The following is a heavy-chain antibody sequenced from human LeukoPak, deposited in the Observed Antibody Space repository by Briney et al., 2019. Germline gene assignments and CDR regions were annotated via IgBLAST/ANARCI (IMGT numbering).Heavy chain of an antibody. CDR3: ARGGQGDGYSADEAFDI. J-gene: IGHJ3*02. CDR1: GDSVSSNSAA. D-gene: IGHD5-24*01. CDR2: TYYRSKWYN. V-gene: IGHV6-1*01. Sequence: QTLSLTCAISGDSVSSNSAAWNWIRQSPSTGLEWLGRTYYRSKWYNDYAGSVKSRITINPDTSKNQFSLQVNSVTPEDTAVYYCARGGQGDGYSADEAFDIWGQGTMVTVSS.